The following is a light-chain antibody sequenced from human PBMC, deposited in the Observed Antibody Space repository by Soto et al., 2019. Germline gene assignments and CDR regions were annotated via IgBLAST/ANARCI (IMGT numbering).Light chain of an antibody. CDR1: GSNFGSNT. CDR3: AEWDDRLKGYV. V-gene: IGLV1-44*01. CDR2: NND. Sequence: QSVLTQPPSASGTPGHRVTISCSGSGSNFGSNTVNWYQHLPGTAPKLLIYNNDQRPSGVPDRFSGSKSGTSASLAISGLQSDDEADYYCAEWDDRLKGYVFGTGTKLTVL. J-gene: IGLJ1*01.